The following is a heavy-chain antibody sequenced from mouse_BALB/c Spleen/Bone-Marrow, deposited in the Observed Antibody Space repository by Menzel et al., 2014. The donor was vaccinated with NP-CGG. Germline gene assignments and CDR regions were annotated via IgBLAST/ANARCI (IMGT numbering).Heavy chain of an antibody. V-gene: IGHV1-69*01. CDR2: IDXXDSYT. Sequence: XQRVESGAELVMPGASVKMSCKASGYTFXDXWXHWVXQRPXXGXXWIXXIDXXDSYTSYNQKFKGKATLTVDESSSTAYMQLSSPTSEDSAVYYCARKYDYYYAMDYWGQGTSVTVSS. CDR3: ARKYDYYYAMDY. J-gene: IGHJ4*01. D-gene: IGHD2-4*01. CDR1: GYTFXDXW.